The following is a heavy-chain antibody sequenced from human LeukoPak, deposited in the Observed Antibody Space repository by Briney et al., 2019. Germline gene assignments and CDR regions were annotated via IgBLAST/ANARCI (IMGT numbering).Heavy chain of an antibody. D-gene: IGHD3-10*01. CDR2: IYYSGST. J-gene: IGHJ4*02. V-gene: IGHV4-59*01. CDR3: ARLWYGSGSYYVAY. CDR1: GGSISSYY. Sequence: SETLSLTCTVSGGSISSYYWSWIRQPPGKGLEWIGYIYYSGSTNYNPSLKSRVTISLDTSKNQFSLKLSSVTAADTAVYYCARLWYGSGSYYVAYWGQGTLVTVSS.